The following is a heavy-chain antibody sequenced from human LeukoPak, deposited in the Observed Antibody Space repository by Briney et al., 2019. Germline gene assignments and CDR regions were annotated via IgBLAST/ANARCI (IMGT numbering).Heavy chain of an antibody. CDR1: GFTFSNYA. CDR2: FSNDGSKK. CDR3: AKGDGGSSSWYDFYFYGVDV. Sequence: QPGRSLRLSCVVSGFTFSNYAMHWVRQAPGKGPEWVAVFSNDGSKKHYADPVKGRPSISRDNSKNALSLQFNSLRGDDTAVYYCAKGDGGSSSWYDFYFYGVDVWGKGTAVTVSS. J-gene: IGHJ6*04. D-gene: IGHD6-13*01. V-gene: IGHV3-30*18.